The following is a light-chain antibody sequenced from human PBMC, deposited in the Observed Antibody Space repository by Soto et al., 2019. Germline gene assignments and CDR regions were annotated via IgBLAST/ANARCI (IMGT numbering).Light chain of an antibody. CDR3: QQTYGAPPP. CDR2: SAS. Sequence: DIQMTQSPSSLSASVGDRVAITCRAGQGITDYLNWYQQKAGKAPKLLISSASRLQSGVPSRFSGFRSGTNFTLTINGLQPEDFATYYGQQTYGAPPPFGQGPSWR. CDR1: QGITDY. J-gene: IGKJ2*01. V-gene: IGKV1-39*01.